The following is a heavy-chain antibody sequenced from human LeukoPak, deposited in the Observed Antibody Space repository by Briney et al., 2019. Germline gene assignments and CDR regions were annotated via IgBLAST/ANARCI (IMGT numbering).Heavy chain of an antibody. V-gene: IGHV3-30*19. CDR3: AREGREWLSVGIDY. J-gene: IGHJ4*02. CDR1: GFTFSSYG. CDR2: MSYDGSNK. D-gene: IGHD6-19*01. Sequence: GGSLRLSCAASGFTFSSYGMHWVRQAPGKGLGWVALMSYDGSNKYYADSLKGRFTISRDNSKNTLYLQMHSLRAEDTAVYYCAREGREWLSVGIDYWGRGTLVPVSS.